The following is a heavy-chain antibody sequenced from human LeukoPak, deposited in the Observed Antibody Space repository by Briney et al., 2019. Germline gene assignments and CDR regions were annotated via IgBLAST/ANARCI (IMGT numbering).Heavy chain of an antibody. D-gene: IGHD3-10*01. Sequence: GGSLRLSCAASGFTFSSYGMHWVRQAPGKGLEWVASISSSNGYIGYRDSVKGRFTISRDNAKNSVYLQMNNVRVEDTAVYYCARLWFGESPTPGYWGQGTLVTVSS. CDR2: ISSSNGYI. CDR3: ARLWFGESPTPGY. V-gene: IGHV3-21*06. J-gene: IGHJ4*02. CDR1: GFTFSSYG.